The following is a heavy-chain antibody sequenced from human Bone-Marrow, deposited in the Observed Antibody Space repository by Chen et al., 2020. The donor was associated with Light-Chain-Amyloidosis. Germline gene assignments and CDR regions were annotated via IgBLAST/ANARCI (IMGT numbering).Heavy chain of an antibody. J-gene: IGHJ4*02. Sequence: EVKLVESGGALVQPGGSLRLSCAASGFSLRSYWMHWVRQVPGKGLVWVSRINGDGGWTNYAGSVKGRVTISKDNAKNTLYLQMNYLSAEDTAVYYCATTKGRWLPSYWGQGTLVTVSS. CDR1: GFSLRSYW. V-gene: IGHV3-74*01. CDR3: ATTKGRWLPSY. CDR2: INGDGGWT. D-gene: IGHD5-12*01.